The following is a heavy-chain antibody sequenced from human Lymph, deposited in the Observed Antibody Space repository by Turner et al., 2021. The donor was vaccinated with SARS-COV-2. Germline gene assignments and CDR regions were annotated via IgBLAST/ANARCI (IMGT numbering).Heavy chain of an antibody. CDR2: IYYSGSS. CDR3: ARFPVWGAFDI. D-gene: IGHD3-16*01. Sequence: QVQLQESGPGLVKPSQTLSLTCTVSGGSISRGGYYWSWIRQHPGKGLEWIGYIYYSGSSYYNPSLKSRVTISVDTSKNQFSLNLSSVTAADTAVYYCARFPVWGAFDIWGQGTMVTVSS. V-gene: IGHV4-31*03. CDR1: GGSISRGGYY. J-gene: IGHJ3*02.